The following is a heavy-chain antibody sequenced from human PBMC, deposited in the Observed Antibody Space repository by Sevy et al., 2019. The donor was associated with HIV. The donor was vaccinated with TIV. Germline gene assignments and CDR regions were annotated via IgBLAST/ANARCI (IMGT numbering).Heavy chain of an antibody. CDR3: ARDLGLLRFLEWSLDY. CDR2: MSCDGTNT. J-gene: IGHJ4*02. Sequence: GGSLRLSCAASGFTFSSFAMHWVRQAPGKGLEWVAFMSCDGTNTYYSDSVKGRFSISRDNSKSTLWLQMNSLRAGDTALYYCARDLGLLRFLEWSLDYWGQGTLVTVSS. V-gene: IGHV3-30-3*01. D-gene: IGHD3-3*01. CDR1: GFTFSSFA.